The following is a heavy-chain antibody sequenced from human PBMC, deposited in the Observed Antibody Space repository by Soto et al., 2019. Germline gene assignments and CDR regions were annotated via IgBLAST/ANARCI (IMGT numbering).Heavy chain of an antibody. CDR3: ARDLRGYDFWSGYYDWFDP. CDR1: GYTFTSYG. CDR2: ISAYNGNT. V-gene: IGHV1-18*01. D-gene: IGHD3-3*01. J-gene: IGHJ5*02. Sequence: QVQLVQSGAEVKKPGASVKVSCKASGYTFTSYGISWVRQAPGQGLEWMGWISAYNGNTNYAQKLQGRVTMTTDTSTSTAYMELRSLRSDDTAVYYCARDLRGYDFWSGYYDWFDPWGQGTLVTVSS.